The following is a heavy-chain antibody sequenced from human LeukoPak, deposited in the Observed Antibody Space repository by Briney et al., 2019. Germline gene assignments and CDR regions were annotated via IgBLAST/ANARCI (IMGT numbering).Heavy chain of an antibody. CDR3: AAPPAICSGGSCYSDAFDI. V-gene: IGHV4-4*02. J-gene: IGHJ3*02. CDR2: IYHSGST. D-gene: IGHD2-15*01. CDR1: GGSISSSNW. Sequence: PSGTLSLTCAVSGGSISSSNWWSWVRQPPGKGLEWIGEIYHSGSTNYNPSLKSRVTISVDKSKNQFSLKLSSVTAADTAVYYCAAPPAICSGGSCYSDAFDIWGQGTMVTVSS.